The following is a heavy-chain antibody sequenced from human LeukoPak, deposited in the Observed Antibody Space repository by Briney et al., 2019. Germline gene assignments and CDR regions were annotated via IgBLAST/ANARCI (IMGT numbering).Heavy chain of an antibody. CDR3: ARGESSYRSGGCCFGS. J-gene: IGHJ5*01. CDR2: ISSGSSTI. Sequence: PGGSLRLSCAASGFTFSDYYMSWIRQAPGKGLEWVSYISSGSSTIYYADSVKGRFTVSRDNGKKSLYLHMNSLRAEDTAMYYCARGESSYRSGGCCFGSWGQGTPVTVSS. D-gene: IGHD2-15*01. CDR1: GFTFSDYY. V-gene: IGHV3-11*04.